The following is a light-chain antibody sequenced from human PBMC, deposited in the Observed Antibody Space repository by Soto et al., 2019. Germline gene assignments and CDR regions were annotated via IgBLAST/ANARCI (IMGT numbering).Light chain of an antibody. CDR1: QSVSNN. J-gene: IGKJ1*01. V-gene: IGKV3-15*01. CDR3: HQYNNWPPWT. Sequence: ILMTQSPATLSVSPGERATLSCRASQSVSNNLAWYQQKPGQAPRLLIYDASTRATGIPARFSGSGAGTEFTLTISGLQAEDFAVDYCHQYNNWPPWTFGHGTKVEIK. CDR2: DAS.